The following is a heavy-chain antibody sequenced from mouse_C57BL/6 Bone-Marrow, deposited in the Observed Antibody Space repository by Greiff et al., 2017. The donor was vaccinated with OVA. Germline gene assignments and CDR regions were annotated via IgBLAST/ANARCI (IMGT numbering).Heavy chain of an antibody. D-gene: IGHD1-1*01. CDR3: ARRYYGSRRSPYAMDY. CDR1: GFTFSDYY. V-gene: IGHV5-12*01. J-gene: IGHJ4*01. CDR2: ISNGGGST. Sequence: EVNLVESGGGLVQPGGSLKLSCAASGFTFSDYYMYWVRQTPEKRLEWVAYISNGGGSTYYPDTVKGRFTISRDNAKNTLYLQMSRLKSEDTAMYYCARRYYGSRRSPYAMDYWGQGTSVTVSS.